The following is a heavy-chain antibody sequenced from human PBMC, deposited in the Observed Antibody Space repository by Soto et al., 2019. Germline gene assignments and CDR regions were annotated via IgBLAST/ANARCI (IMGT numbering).Heavy chain of an antibody. CDR1: GGTFSSYA. D-gene: IGHD4-4*01. Sequence: ASVKVSCKASGGTFSSYAISWVRQAPGQGLEWMGGIIPIFGTANYAQKFQGRVTITADESTSTAYMELSSLRSEDTAVYYCARDGYPSTTVTAFDYWGQGTLVTVSS. CDR3: ARDGYPSTTVTAFDY. V-gene: IGHV1-69*13. J-gene: IGHJ4*02. CDR2: IIPIFGTA.